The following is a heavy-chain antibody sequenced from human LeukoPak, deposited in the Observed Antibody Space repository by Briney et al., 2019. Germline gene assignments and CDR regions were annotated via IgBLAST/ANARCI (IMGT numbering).Heavy chain of an antibody. V-gene: IGHV1-2*06. CDR2: INPNSGGT. D-gene: IGHD1-26*01. CDR3: ARYSGSYLTKYNWFDP. Sequence: GASVKVSCTASGYTFTGYYMHWVRQAPGQGLEWMGRINPNSGGTNYAQKFQGRVTMTRDTSISTAYMELSRLRSDDTAVYYCARYSGSYLTKYNWFDPWGQGTLVTVSS. J-gene: IGHJ5*02. CDR1: GYTFTGYY.